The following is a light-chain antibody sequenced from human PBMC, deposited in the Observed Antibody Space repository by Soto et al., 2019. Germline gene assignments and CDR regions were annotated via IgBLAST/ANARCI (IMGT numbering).Light chain of an antibody. CDR2: EVR. CDR3: AAWDDRLSAVV. V-gene: IGLV2-14*01. CDR1: SRDIGAYNL. J-gene: IGLJ2*01. Sequence: QSALTQPASLSGSPGQSITISCSGTSRDIGAYNLVSWYQQLPGKAPKLLIYEVRSRPSGISYRFSGSKSGTSASLAISGLQSEDEADYYCAAWDDRLSAVVFGGGTKLTVL.